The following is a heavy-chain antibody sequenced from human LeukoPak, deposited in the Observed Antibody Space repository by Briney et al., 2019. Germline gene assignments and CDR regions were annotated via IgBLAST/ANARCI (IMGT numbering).Heavy chain of an antibody. D-gene: IGHD5-24*01. V-gene: IGHV3-53*01. J-gene: IGHJ4*02. CDR3: ARTSVSGDGYKVGYFDY. CDR1: GFIVSSNY. Sequence: GGSLRLSCAASGFIVSSNYMSWVRQAPGKGLEWVSVIYSGGRTYYADSVKGRFTISRDNSRNTLYLQMNSLRAEDTAIYYCARTSVSGDGYKVGYFDYWGQGTLVTVSS. CDR2: IYSGGRT.